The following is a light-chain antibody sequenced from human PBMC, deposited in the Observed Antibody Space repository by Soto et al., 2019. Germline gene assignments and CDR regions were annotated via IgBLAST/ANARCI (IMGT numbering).Light chain of an antibody. V-gene: IGKV3-20*01. J-gene: IGKJ5*01. CDR3: QQYGSSPPS. CDR1: QSVSSSY. CDR2: GAS. Sequence: EVVLTKSPGTLSLSPGERATLSCRPSQSVSSSYLAWYKQKPGQAPRLXSYGASSRATGIPDRFSGSGSGTDFTLTISRLEPEDFTVYYCQQYGSSPPSFGQGTRLEI.